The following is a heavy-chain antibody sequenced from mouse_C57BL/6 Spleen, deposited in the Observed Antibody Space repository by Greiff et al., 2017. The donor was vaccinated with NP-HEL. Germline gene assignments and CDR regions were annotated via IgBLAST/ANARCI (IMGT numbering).Heavy chain of an antibody. CDR1: GYTFTSYT. CDR2: INPSSGYT. D-gene: IGHD1-1*01. J-gene: IGHJ2*01. V-gene: IGHV1-4*01. CDR3: ARMDYYGSRGGDYFDY. Sequence: QVQLQQSGAELARPGASVKMSCKASGYTFTSYTMHWVKQRPGQGLEWIGYINPSSGYTKYNQKFKDKATLTADKSSSTAYMQLSSLTSEDSAVYYCARMDYYGSRGGDYFDYGGQGTTLTVSS.